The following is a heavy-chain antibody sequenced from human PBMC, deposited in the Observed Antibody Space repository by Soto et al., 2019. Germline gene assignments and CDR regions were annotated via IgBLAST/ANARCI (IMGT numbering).Heavy chain of an antibody. V-gene: IGHV4-59*01. CDR3: ARGSTSRWDY. D-gene: IGHD2-15*01. J-gene: IGHJ4*02. Sequence: SETLSLTCTVSGGSFSSYYWSWIRQPPGKGLEWIGYIYYDGYTDYNPSLKSRVTISIDRSKNHFSLNLNSVTAADTAVYYCARGSTSRWDYWGQGTLGTVSS. CDR2: IYYDGYT. CDR1: GGSFSSYY.